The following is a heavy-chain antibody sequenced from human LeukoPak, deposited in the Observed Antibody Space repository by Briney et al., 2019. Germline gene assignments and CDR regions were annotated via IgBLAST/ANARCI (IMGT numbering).Heavy chain of an antibody. CDR3: ARLLDQYSSGWYDGRYYFDY. CDR1: GYSFTSYW. CDR2: IYPGDSDT. Sequence: GESLKISCKGSGYSFTSYWIGWVRQMPGKGLEWMGIIYPGDSDTRYSPSFQGQVTISADKSISTAYLQWSSLKASDTAMYYCARLLDQYSSGWYDGRYYFDYWGQGTLVTVSS. D-gene: IGHD6-19*01. V-gene: IGHV5-51*01. J-gene: IGHJ4*02.